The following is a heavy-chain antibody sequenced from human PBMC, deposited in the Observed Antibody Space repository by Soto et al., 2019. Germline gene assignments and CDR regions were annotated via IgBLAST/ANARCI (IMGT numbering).Heavy chain of an antibody. CDR3: TRGYGDSVRDY. V-gene: IGHV3-73*01. D-gene: IGHD4-17*01. CDR1: GFTFSGSA. Sequence: EVQLVESGGGLVQPGGSLKLSCAVSGFTFSGSAMHWVRQASGKGLEWVGRIRSKSNSYATAYAASVKGRFTISRDDSKNTAYLQMTSLSTEDTAVYYCTRGYGDSVRDYWGQGTLVTVSS. J-gene: IGHJ4*02. CDR2: IRSKSNSYAT.